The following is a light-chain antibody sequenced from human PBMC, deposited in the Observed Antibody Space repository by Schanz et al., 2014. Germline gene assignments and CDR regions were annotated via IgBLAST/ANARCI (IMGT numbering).Light chain of an antibody. V-gene: IGKV3-15*01. CDR2: GAS. Sequence: EIVLTQSPGTLSLSPGERATLSCRASQSVSSSYLAWYQQKPGQAPRLLIYGASTRATGIPARFSGSGSGTEFTLTISSLQSEDFAVYYCQQYNRWPSYTFGQGTKLEIK. J-gene: IGKJ2*01. CDR3: QQYNRWPSYT. CDR1: QSVSSSY.